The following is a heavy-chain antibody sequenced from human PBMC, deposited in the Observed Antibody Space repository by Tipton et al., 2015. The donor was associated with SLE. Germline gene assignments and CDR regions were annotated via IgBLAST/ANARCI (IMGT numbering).Heavy chain of an antibody. J-gene: IGHJ4*02. D-gene: IGHD1-26*01. V-gene: IGHV4-34*01. CDR2: INHSGST. Sequence: LRLSCAVYGGSFGGYYWSWIRQPPGKGLEWIGEINHSGSTNYNPSLKSRVTISVDTSKNQFSLKLSSVTAADTAVYYCARAPLGSVPLDYWGQGTLVTVSS. CDR3: ARAPLGSVPLDY. CDR1: GGSFGGYY.